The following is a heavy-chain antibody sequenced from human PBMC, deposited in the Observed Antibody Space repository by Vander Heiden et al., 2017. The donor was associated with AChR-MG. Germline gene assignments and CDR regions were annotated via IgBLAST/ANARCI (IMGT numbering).Heavy chain of an antibody. J-gene: IGHJ4*02. CDR2: IRSDGSNQ. D-gene: IGHD1-20*01. Sequence: QVQLVASGGGVVQPGGSLRLSCAASGFIFSRYAMHWVRQAPGKGLEWVAFIRSDGSNQYYVDSVKGRFTISRDNSKNTLYLQMNSLRAEDTAVYYCVITGRTYYFDFWGQGTLVTVYS. V-gene: IGHV3-30*02. CDR3: VITGRTYYFDF. CDR1: GFIFSRYA.